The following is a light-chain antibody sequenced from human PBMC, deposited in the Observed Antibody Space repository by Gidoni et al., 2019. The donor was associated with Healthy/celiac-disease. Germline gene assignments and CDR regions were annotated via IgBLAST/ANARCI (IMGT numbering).Light chain of an antibody. CDR2: WAS. V-gene: IGKV4-1*01. CDR1: QSVLYSSNNKNY. J-gene: IGKJ2*01. Sequence: DIVMTQSPDSLAVSLGERATINCKSSQSVLYSSNNKNYLAWYQQKPGQPPKLLIYWASTRDSGVPDRFSGSGSGTDFTLTISSLQAEDVAVYYCQQYYGTPYTFXQXTKLEIK. CDR3: QQYYGTPYT.